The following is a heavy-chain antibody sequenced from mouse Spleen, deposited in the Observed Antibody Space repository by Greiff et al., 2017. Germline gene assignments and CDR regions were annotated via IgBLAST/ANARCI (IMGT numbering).Heavy chain of an antibody. V-gene: IGHV1-69*01. J-gene: IGHJ4*01. D-gene: IGHD2-1*01. CDR1: GYTFTSYW. CDR2: IDPSDSYT. Sequence: QVQLQQPGAELVMPGASVKLSCKASGYTFTSYWMHWVKQRPGQGLEWIGEIDPSDSYTNYNQKFKGKATLTVDKSSSTAYMQLSSLTSEDSAVYYCARNYGNAYYAMDYWGQGTSVTVSS. CDR3: ARNYGNAYYAMDY.